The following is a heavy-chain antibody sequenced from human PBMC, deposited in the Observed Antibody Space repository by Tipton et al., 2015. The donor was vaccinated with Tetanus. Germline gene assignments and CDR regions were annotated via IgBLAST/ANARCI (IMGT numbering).Heavy chain of an antibody. CDR2: IYYSGST. J-gene: IGHJ5*02. V-gene: IGHV4-59*01. CDR1: GGSISGYY. CDR3: ARGGGGYYYDSSGPKGIWFDP. Sequence: TLSLTCTVSGGSISGYYWSWIRQPPGKGLEWIGYIYYSGSTNYNPSLKSRVTISVDTSKNQFSLKLSSVTAADTAVYYCARGGGGYYYDSSGPKGIWFDPWGQGTLVTVSS. D-gene: IGHD3-22*01.